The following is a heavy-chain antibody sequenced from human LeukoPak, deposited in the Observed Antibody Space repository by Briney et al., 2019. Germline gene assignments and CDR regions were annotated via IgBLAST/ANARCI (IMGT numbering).Heavy chain of an antibody. V-gene: IGHV3-21*01. CDR2: ISSSSSYI. CDR1: GFTFSSYS. Sequence: GGSLRLSCAASGFTFSSYSMNWVRQAPGKGLEWVSSISSSSSYIHYADSVKGRFTISRDNAKNSLYLQMNSLRAEDTAVYYCARVINSGSYYWDYWGQGTLVTVSS. CDR3: ARVINSGSYYWDY. J-gene: IGHJ4*02. D-gene: IGHD1-26*01.